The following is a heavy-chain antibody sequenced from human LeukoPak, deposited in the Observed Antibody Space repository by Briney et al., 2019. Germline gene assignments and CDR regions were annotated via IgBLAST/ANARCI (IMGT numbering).Heavy chain of an antibody. CDR1: GFTFSSYS. Sequence: GGSLRLSCAASGFTFSSYSMNWVRQAPGKGLEWVSYISSSSSTIYYADSVKGRFTISRDNAKNSLYLQMNSLRAEDTAVYYCATIYTIFGVGDDYWGQGTLVTVSS. D-gene: IGHD3-3*01. V-gene: IGHV3-48*01. CDR3: ATIYTIFGVGDDY. CDR2: ISSSSSTI. J-gene: IGHJ4*02.